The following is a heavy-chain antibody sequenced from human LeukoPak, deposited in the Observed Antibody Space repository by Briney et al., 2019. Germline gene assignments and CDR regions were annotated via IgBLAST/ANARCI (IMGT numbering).Heavy chain of an antibody. CDR1: GYTFTSYG. CDR2: ISAYTGNT. Sequence: ASVKVSCKASGYTFTSYGISWVRQGPGQGLEWMGWISAYTGNTNYAQKFQGRVTMPTDTSTSTAYMELRSLRSDDTAVYYCARSSSWKYFDYWGQGTLVTVSS. CDR3: ARSSSWKYFDY. V-gene: IGHV1-18*01. D-gene: IGHD6-13*01. J-gene: IGHJ4*02.